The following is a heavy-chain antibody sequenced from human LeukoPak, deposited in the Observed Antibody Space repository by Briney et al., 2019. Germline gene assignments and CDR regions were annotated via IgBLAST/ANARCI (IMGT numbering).Heavy chain of an antibody. V-gene: IGHV4-59*08. Sequence: NSSETLSLTCTVSGGSMRSYYWSWIRQPPGKGLELIGYVYYSGTANYNPSLESRVTILVDTSKNQFSLNLSSVTAADTAVYYCARTKSGWYYSDYWGQGILVTVSS. D-gene: IGHD6-19*01. CDR3: ARTKSGWYYSDY. J-gene: IGHJ4*02. CDR2: VYYSGTA. CDR1: GGSMRSYY.